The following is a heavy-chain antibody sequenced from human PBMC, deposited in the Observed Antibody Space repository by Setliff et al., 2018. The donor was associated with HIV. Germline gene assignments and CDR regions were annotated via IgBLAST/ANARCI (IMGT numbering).Heavy chain of an antibody. J-gene: IGHJ4*02. CDR2: IYTGRRT. V-gene: IGHV4-4*07. CDR1: DDSISSNY. D-gene: IGHD3-16*02. CDR3: ARGSDYIWGNYRFPFDY. Sequence: PSETLSLTCTVSDDSISSNYWSWIRQSAGKGLEWVGRIYTGRRTNYNPSLKSRVTISVDTSKSQFSLKLSSVTAADTALYYCARGSDYIWGNYRFPFDYWGQGTLVTVSS.